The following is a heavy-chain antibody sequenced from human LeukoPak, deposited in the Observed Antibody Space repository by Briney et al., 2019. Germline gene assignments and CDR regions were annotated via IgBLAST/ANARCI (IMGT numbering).Heavy chain of an antibody. CDR1: GGSISSYY. D-gene: IGHD3-22*01. J-gene: IGHJ4*02. CDR2: IYHSGST. CDR3: ARGGDSSGYDY. Sequence: SETLSLTCTVSGGSISSYYWSWIRQPPGKGLEWIGYIYHSGSTYYNPSLKSRVTISVDRSKNQFSLKPSSVTAADTAVYYCARGGDSSGYDYWGQGTLVTVSS. V-gene: IGHV4-59*12.